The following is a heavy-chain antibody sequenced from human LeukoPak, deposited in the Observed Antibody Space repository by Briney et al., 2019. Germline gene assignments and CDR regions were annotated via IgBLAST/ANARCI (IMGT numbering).Heavy chain of an antibody. CDR2: IYTSGST. Sequence: PSETLSPTCTVSGGSISSYYWSWIRQPAGKGLEWIGRIYTSGSTNYNPSLKSRVTMSVDTSKNQFSLKLSSVTAADTAVYYCASVDTAMYDAFDIWGQGTMVTVSS. V-gene: IGHV4-4*07. CDR1: GGSISSYY. D-gene: IGHD5-18*01. CDR3: ASVDTAMYDAFDI. J-gene: IGHJ3*02.